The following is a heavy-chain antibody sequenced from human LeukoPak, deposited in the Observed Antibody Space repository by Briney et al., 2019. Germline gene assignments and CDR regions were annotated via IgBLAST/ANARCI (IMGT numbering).Heavy chain of an antibody. Sequence: GASVKVSCKASGYTFTSYYMHWVRQAPGQGLEWMGIINPSGGSTSYARKFQGRVTMTRDTSTSTVYMELSSLRSEDTAVYYCANYYYDSSGYYGPFGHWGQGTLVTVSS. J-gene: IGHJ4*02. V-gene: IGHV1-46*01. CDR3: ANYYYDSSGYYGPFGH. CDR1: GYTFTSYY. D-gene: IGHD3-22*01. CDR2: INPSGGST.